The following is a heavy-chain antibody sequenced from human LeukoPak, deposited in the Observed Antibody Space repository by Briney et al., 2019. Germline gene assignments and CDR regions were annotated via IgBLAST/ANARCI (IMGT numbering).Heavy chain of an antibody. CDR3: AREDISGVPYCDY. CDR2: ISYDGSNK. Sequence: GGTLRLSCAASGFTFSSYGMHWVRQAPGKGLEWVAVISYDGSNKYYADSVKGRFTISRDNSKNTLYLQMNSLRAEDTAVYYCAREDISGVPYCDYWGQGTLVTVSS. CDR1: GFTFSSYG. D-gene: IGHD6-19*01. V-gene: IGHV3-30*03. J-gene: IGHJ4*02.